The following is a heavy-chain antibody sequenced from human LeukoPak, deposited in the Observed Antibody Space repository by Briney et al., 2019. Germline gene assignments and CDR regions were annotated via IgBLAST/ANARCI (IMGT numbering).Heavy chain of an antibody. CDR1: GYSFTSYW. V-gene: IGHV5-51*01. D-gene: IGHD3-22*01. J-gene: IGHJ3*02. CDR2: IYPGDSDT. CDR3: ATHSSGYYYDAFDI. Sequence: GESLEISCEGSGYSFTSYWIGWGRQLPGKGLEWRGIIYPGDSDTRYSPSFQGQVTISADKSISTAYLQWSSLKASDTAMYYCATHSSGYYYDAFDIWGQGTMVTVSS.